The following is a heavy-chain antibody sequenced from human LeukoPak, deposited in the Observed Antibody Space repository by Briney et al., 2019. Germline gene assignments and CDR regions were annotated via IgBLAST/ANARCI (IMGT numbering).Heavy chain of an antibody. Sequence: GGSLRLSCAASGVTFSNSAMSWVRQSPGRGLEWLAAISESGGATYYANSVRGRFTISRDNSKNTLHLQMNSLRAEDTAVYHCARQLGYCSDGSCYFDFWGQGTLVTVSS. CDR3: ARQLGYCSDGSCYFDF. CDR2: ISESGGAT. J-gene: IGHJ4*02. D-gene: IGHD2-15*01. CDR1: GVTFSNSA. V-gene: IGHV3-23*01.